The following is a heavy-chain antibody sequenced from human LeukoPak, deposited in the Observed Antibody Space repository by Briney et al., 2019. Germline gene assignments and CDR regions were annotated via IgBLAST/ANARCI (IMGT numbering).Heavy chain of an antibody. J-gene: IGHJ4*02. CDR3: PKVITMIVVVPPSFDY. Sequence: GGSLRLSCAASGFTFSSYAMSWVRQGPGKGLEWVSAISGSGGSTYYADSVKGRFTISRDNSKNPLYLQMNSLTAEDTAVYYCPKVITMIVVVPPSFDYWGQGTLVTVSS. V-gene: IGHV3-23*01. D-gene: IGHD3-22*01. CDR1: GFTFSSYA. CDR2: ISGSGGST.